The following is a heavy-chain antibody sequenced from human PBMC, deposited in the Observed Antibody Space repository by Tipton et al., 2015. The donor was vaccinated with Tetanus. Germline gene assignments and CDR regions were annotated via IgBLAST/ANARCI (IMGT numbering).Heavy chain of an antibody. J-gene: IGHJ3*02. CDR3: ARGPVRYDILTGHPGPSSFFDI. Sequence: TLSLTCTVSGGSISSYYWSWIRQPPGKGLEWIGYIYYSGSTYYNPSLKSRVTISVDTSKNQFSLKLSSVTAADTAVYYCARGPVRYDILTGHPGPSSFFDIWGQGTMVTVSS. CDR2: IYYSGST. D-gene: IGHD3-9*01. V-gene: IGHV4-59*08. CDR1: GGSISSYY.